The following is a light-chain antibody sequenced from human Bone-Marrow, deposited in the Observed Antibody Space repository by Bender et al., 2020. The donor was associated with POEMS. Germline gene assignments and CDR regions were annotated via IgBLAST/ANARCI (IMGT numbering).Light chain of an antibody. Sequence: QSALTQPASVSASPGQSITISCSGTSSDVGGYNYVSWYQQHPGKAPKLMIHNVSNRPSGVSDRFSGSKSGNTASLTISGLQAEDEAYYYCNSYTTSSTLVFGGGTKLTVL. J-gene: IGLJ2*01. V-gene: IGLV2-14*03. CDR3: NSYTTSSTLV. CDR1: SSDVGGYNY. CDR2: NVS.